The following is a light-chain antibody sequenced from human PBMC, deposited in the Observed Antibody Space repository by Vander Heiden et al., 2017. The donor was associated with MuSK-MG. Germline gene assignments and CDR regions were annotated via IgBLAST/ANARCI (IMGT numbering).Light chain of an antibody. J-gene: IGLJ1*01. CDR1: SSDVGGYNY. Sequence: QSALTQPASVSGPPGQSITISCTGTSSDVGGYNYVSWYQQPPGKAPKLMIYDVSNRPSGVSNRFSGSKSGNTASLTISGLQAEDEADYYCSSYTSSSTLVFGTGTKVTVL. CDR3: SSYTSSSTLV. V-gene: IGLV2-14*01. CDR2: DVS.